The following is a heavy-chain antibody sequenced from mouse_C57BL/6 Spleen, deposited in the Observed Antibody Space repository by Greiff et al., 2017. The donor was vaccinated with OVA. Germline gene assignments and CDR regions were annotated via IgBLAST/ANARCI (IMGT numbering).Heavy chain of an antibody. CDR3: ARSRDYSNYDAMDY. CDR1: GYTFTDYY. Sequence: VQLQQSGPELVKPGASVKISCKASGYTFTDYYMNWVKQSHGKSLEWIGDINPNNGGTSYNQKFKGKATLTVDKSSSTAYMELRSLTSEDSAVYYCARSRDYSNYDAMDYWGQGTSVTVSS. J-gene: IGHJ4*01. D-gene: IGHD2-5*01. CDR2: INPNNGGT. V-gene: IGHV1-26*01.